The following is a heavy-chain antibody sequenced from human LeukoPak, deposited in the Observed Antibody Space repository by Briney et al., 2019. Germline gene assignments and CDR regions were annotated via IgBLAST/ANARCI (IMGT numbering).Heavy chain of an antibody. CDR3: ASGRRVIIAAGLDY. CDR1: GFTVSSYF. J-gene: IGHJ4*02. CDR2: IYSGGST. Sequence: GSLRLSCAASGFTVSSYFMTWVRQAPGTGLDWVSLIYSGGSTYYADSVKGRFTISRDNSKNTLYLQMNSLRDEDTAVYYCASGRRVIIAAGLDYWGQGTLVTVSS. D-gene: IGHD6-13*01. V-gene: IGHV3-66*01.